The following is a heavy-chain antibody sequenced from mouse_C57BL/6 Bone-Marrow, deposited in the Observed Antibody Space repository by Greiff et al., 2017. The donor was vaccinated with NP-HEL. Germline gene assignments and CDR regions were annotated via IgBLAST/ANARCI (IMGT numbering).Heavy chain of an antibody. CDR3: ARYTRGFAY. CDR1: GYTFTDYY. V-gene: IGHV1-76*01. D-gene: IGHD1-1*01. J-gene: IGHJ3*01. Sequence: VKLMESGAELVRPGASVKLSCKASGYTFTDYYINWVKQRPGQGLEWIARIYPGSGNTYYNEKFKGKATLTAEKSSSTAYMQLSSLTSEDSAVYFCARYTRGFAYWGQGTLVTVSA. CDR2: IYPGSGNT.